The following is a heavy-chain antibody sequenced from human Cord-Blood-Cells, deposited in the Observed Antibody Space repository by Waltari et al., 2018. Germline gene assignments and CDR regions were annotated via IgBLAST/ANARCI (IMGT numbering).Heavy chain of an antibody. V-gene: IGHV3-49*03. CDR2: IRSKAYGGTK. J-gene: IGHJ4*02. CDR1: GFTFGDYA. Sequence: EVQLVESGGGLVQPGRSLRLSCTASGFTFGDYAMSWFRQAPGKGLEWVGVIRSKAYGGTKEYAASVKGRFTISRDDSKSIAYLQMNSLKTEDTAVYYCTRDNYGDYSYWGQGTLVTVSS. CDR3: TRDNYGDYSY. D-gene: IGHD4-17*01.